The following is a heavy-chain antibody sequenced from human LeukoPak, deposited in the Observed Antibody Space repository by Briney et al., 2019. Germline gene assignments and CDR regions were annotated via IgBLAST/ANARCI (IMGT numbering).Heavy chain of an antibody. V-gene: IGHV4-39*01. D-gene: IGHD6-19*01. J-gene: IGHJ4*02. CDR2: IYYSGST. CDR3: ARLITRDQWLVAAYFDY. CDR1: GGSISSSSYY. Sequence: SETLSLTCTVSGGSISSSSYYWGWIRQPPGKGLEWIGSIYYSGSTYYNPSLKSRVNISVDTSKSQFSLKLSSVTAADTAVYYGARLITRDQWLVAAYFDYWGQGTLVTVSS.